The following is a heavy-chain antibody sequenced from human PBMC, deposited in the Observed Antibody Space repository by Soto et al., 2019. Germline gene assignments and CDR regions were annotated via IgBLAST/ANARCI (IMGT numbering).Heavy chain of an antibody. CDR1: GFTFNNYN. J-gene: IGHJ6*03. V-gene: IGHV3-21*01. CDR3: SGVLSGTPNYYYMDV. Sequence: EVQLVESGGGLVKPGGSLRLSCAAYGFTFNNYNRNWVRQAPGKGLEWVSSIGTSSSYIYYADSLKGRFTISRDNADNSLDMQLNSLRAEDTAVYYCSGVLSGTPNYYYMDVWGAGSAVTVSS. D-gene: IGHD2-15*01. CDR2: IGTSSSYI.